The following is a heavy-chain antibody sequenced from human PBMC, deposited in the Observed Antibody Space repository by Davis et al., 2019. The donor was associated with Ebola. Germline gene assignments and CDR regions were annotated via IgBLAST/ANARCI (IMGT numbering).Heavy chain of an antibody. CDR2: IYYSGCT. J-gene: IGHJ5*02. Sequence: MPSETLSLTCTVSGGSISSGGYYWSWIRQHPGKGLEWLGYIYYSGCTYYNPSLKSRVTISVDTSKNQFSLKLSSVTAADTAVYYCARDLGLATAGRGFDPWGQGTLVTVSS. D-gene: IGHD6-13*01. CDR3: ARDLGLATAGRGFDP. V-gene: IGHV4-31*03. CDR1: GGSISSGGYY.